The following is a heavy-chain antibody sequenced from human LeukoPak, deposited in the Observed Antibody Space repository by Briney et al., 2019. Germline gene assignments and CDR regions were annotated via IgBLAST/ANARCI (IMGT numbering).Heavy chain of an antibody. CDR1: GFTFSDYY. Sequence: GGSLRLSCAASGFTFSDYYMSWIHQAPGKGLEWVSYISSSGSTIYYADSVKGRFTISRDNAKNSLYLQMNSLRAEDTAVYYCARVGSSGSILYFDYWGQGTLVTVSS. D-gene: IGHD6-19*01. V-gene: IGHV3-11*01. J-gene: IGHJ4*02. CDR3: ARVGSSGSILYFDY. CDR2: ISSSGSTI.